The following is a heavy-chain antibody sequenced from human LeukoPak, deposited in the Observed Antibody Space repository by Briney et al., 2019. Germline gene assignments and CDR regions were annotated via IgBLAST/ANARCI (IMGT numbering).Heavy chain of an antibody. J-gene: IGHJ4*02. CDR2: INPSGGST. CDR1: GYTFTSYY. Sequence: ASVKVSCKASGYTFTSYYMHWVRQAPGQGLEWMGIINPSGGSTSYPQKFQGRVTMTRDMSTSTVYIELSSLRSEDTAVYYCARDGEGGDFDYWGQGTLVTVSS. CDR3: ARDGEGGDFDY. D-gene: IGHD1-26*01. V-gene: IGHV1-46*01.